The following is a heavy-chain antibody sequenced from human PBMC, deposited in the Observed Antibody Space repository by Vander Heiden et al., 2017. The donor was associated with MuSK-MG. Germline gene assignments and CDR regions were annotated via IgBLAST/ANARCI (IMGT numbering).Heavy chain of an antibody. J-gene: IGHJ5*02. D-gene: IGHD6-19*01. CDR3: AKDRLGSYTSGWSNWFDP. CDR1: RFAFSSFA. CDR2: ISDRGDTT. Sequence: EVQLLESGVNLVQPGGSLRLSCAPSRFAFSSFALNWVRQPPGQGREWVRAISDRGDTTYYADSVKGRFTISRDNSKDMLFLQMNSLRVEDTAVYYCAKDRLGSYTSGWSNWFDPWGPGTLVTVSS. V-gene: IGHV3-23*01.